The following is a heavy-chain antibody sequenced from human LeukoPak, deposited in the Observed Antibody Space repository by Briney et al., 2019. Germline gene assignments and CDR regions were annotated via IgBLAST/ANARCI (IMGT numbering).Heavy chain of an antibody. V-gene: IGHV3-30*01. CDR3: ARPGGRIAARLEVDY. J-gene: IGHJ4*02. D-gene: IGHD6-6*01. Sequence: PGGSLRLSCAASGFTFSSYAMHWVRQAPGKGLEWVAVISYDGSNKYYADSVKGRFTISRDNSKNTLYLQMNSLRAEDTAVYYCARPGGRIAARLEVDYWGQATLVTVSS. CDR2: ISYDGSNK. CDR1: GFTFSSYA.